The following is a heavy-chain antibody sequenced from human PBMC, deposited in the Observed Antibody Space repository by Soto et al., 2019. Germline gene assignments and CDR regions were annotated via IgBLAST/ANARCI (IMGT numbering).Heavy chain of an antibody. CDR3: ARGKEIPDYWNFDL. D-gene: IGHD2-2*02. J-gene: IGHJ2*01. Sequence: QVQLVQSGAEVKEPGASVKVSCKASGYTFTDHYMHWMRQAPVQGLEWMGWINPNSGGTKSAQQFQGWVTMTRDTSISTAFMELSRLTFDDTAVYYCARGKEIPDYWNFDLWGRGMLVTVSS. CDR1: GYTFTDHY. V-gene: IGHV1-2*04. CDR2: INPNSGGT.